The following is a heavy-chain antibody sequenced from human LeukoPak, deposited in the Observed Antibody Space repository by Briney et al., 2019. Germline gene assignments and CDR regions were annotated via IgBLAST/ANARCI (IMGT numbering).Heavy chain of an antibody. V-gene: IGHV3-23*01. J-gene: IGHJ4*02. Sequence: GGSLRLSCAASGFTFTRFAMHWVRQAPGKGLEWVSAISGSGGSTYYADSVKGRFTISRDNSKNTLYLQMNSLRAEDTAVYYCAKRKWYSSGWLSNWGQGTLVTVSS. CDR1: GFTFTRFA. CDR3: AKRKWYSSGWLSN. CDR2: ISGSGGST. D-gene: IGHD6-19*01.